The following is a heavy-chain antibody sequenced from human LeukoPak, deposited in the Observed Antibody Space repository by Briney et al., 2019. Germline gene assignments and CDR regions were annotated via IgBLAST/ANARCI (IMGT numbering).Heavy chain of an antibody. J-gene: IGHJ5*02. D-gene: IGHD1/OR15-1a*01. CDR3: TRQVAGTDWFDP. V-gene: IGHV4-4*07. CDR2: IYTSGST. CDR1: GGSISSYY. Sequence: SETLSLTCTVSGGSISSYYWSWIRQPAGKGLEWIGRIYTSGSTNYNPSLKSRVTMSVDTSKNQFSLRLTSVTAADTAVYYCTRQVAGTDWFDPWGQGTLVTVSS.